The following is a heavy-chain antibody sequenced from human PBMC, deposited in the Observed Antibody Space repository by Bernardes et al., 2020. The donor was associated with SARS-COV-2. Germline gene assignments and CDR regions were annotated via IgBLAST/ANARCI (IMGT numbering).Heavy chain of an antibody. CDR1: GGSFSSHY. V-gene: IGHV4-34*01. Sequence: SETLSLTCAVYGGSFSSHYWAWIRKPPGRGLEWVGEINHSGSSTYNPSLKSRVTLSVDTSKMQFSLKLTSVNAADMAVYYCARGASFGFLSAYSFGRGGPFDPWGQGVLVTVAS. CDR3: ARGASFGFLSAYSFGRGGPFDP. CDR2: INHSGSS. D-gene: IGHD3-3*01. J-gene: IGHJ5*02.